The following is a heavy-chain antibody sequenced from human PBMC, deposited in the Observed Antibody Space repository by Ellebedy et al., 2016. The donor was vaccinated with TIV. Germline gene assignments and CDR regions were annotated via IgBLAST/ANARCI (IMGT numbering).Heavy chain of an antibody. CDR2: ISVDGRAV. Sequence: GGSLKLSXVGFGFTFSDSVMHWVRQDPGKGLDWVAGISVDGRAVPYPDSVQGRFTISRDNAQNTVYLQMNSLRLEDTAVYYCVRGWYSSGHCDVFAMWGQGTIVTVSS. V-gene: IGHV3-30*03. CDR1: GFTFSDSV. D-gene: IGHD6-19*01. CDR3: VRGWYSSGHCDVFAM. J-gene: IGHJ3*02.